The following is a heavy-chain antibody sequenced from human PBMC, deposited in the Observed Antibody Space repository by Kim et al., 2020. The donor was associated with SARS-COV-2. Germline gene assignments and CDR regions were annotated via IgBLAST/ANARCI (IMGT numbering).Heavy chain of an antibody. D-gene: IGHD4-17*01. CDR1: EFTFSHYA. Sequence: GGSLRLSCDASEFTFSHYAMSWVRQAPGKGLEWVSAISGSGGNTYSADSVKGRFTISRDNSKNTLYLQMNSLRAEDTAVYYCAKDPGWATVHPVGWFDPWGQGTLVTVSS. CDR2: ISGSGGNT. V-gene: IGHV3-23*01. J-gene: IGHJ5*02. CDR3: AKDPGWATVHPVGWFDP.